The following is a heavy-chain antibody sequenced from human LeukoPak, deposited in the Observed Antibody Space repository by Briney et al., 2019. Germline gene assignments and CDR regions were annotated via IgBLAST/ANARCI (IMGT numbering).Heavy chain of an antibody. CDR2: IYYSGST. Sequence: PSETLSLTCTVSGGSISSSSYYWGWIRQPPGKGLEWIGSIYYSGSTYYNPPLKSRVTISVDTSKNQFSLKLSSVTAADTAVYYCATTANYYGSGSYYKIRGYYYYMDVWGKGTTVTVSS. CDR1: GGSISSSSYY. V-gene: IGHV4-39*01. CDR3: ATTANYYGSGSYYKIRGYYYYMDV. D-gene: IGHD3-10*01. J-gene: IGHJ6*03.